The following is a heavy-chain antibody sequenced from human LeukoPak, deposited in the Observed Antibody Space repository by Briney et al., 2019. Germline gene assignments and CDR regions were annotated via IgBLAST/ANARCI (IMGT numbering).Heavy chain of an antibody. D-gene: IGHD1-1*01. Sequence: SQTLSLTCAISGDSVSNSSTSWSWARQSPSRGLEWLGRTHYRSRWYSEYGVSVGSRIIINADTCRNQFSLQLNSVTPEDTAVYYCARDLLITTGYALGYWGQGTLVTVSS. CDR1: GDSVSNSSTS. V-gene: IGHV6-1*01. J-gene: IGHJ4*02. CDR3: ARDLLITTGYALGY. CDR2: THYRSRWYS.